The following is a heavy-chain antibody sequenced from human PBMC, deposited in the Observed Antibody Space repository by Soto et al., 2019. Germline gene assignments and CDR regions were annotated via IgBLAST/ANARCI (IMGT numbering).Heavy chain of an antibody. CDR1: GGSISSGGYY. D-gene: IGHD3-22*01. J-gene: IGHJ5*02. V-gene: IGHV4-31*03. CDR3: PRATMDSTGHQTCFDP. Sequence: SETLSLTCTVSGGSISSGGYYWSWIRQHPGKGLEWIGYIYYSGSTYYNPSLKSRVTISVDTSKNQFSLKLSSVTAADTAVYYCPRATMDSTGHQTCFDPGAQGTFETIYS. CDR2: IYYSGST.